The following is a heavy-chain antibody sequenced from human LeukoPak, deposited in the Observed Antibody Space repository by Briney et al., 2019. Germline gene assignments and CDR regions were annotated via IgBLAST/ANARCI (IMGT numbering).Heavy chain of an antibody. CDR2: INTNGRTT. V-gene: IGHV3-23*05. J-gene: IGHJ4*02. CDR1: GFTFSSYV. CDR3: AKHPESGNFDY. D-gene: IGHD1-14*01. Sequence: PGGSLRLSCAASGFTFSSYVMSWVRQAPGKGLEWVSIINTNGRTTYYADSVKGRFTISRDNSKNTLYLQMSSLRAEDTAVYYCAKHPESGNFDYWGRGTLVTVSS.